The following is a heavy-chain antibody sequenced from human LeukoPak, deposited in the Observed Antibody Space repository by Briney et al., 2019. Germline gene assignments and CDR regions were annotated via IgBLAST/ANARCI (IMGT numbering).Heavy chain of an antibody. CDR1: GFTFSSYE. J-gene: IGHJ4*02. CDR2: ISSSGNTV. Sequence: PGGSLRLSCAASGFTFSSYEMNWVRQAPGKGLEWVSCISSSGNTVYYADSVKGRFTISRDNAKNSLYLQMNSLRAEDTAVYYCARNWNWDYYFDYWGQGTLVTVSS. CDR3: ARNWNWDYYFDY. D-gene: IGHD1-7*01. V-gene: IGHV3-48*03.